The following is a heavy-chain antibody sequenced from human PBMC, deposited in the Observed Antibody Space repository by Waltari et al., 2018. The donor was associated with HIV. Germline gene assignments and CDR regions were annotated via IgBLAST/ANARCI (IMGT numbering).Heavy chain of an antibody. Sequence: QVQLQPWGAGLLKPSETLSLTCAVYGGSFSGYYWSWIRQPPGKGLEWIGEINHSGSTNYTPSLKSRVTISVDTSKNQFSLKLSSVTAADTAVYYCARGAYGDYDDASYFDYWGQGTLVTVSS. CDR1: GGSFSGYY. CDR3: ARGAYGDYDDASYFDY. CDR2: INHSGST. V-gene: IGHV4-34*01. D-gene: IGHD4-17*01. J-gene: IGHJ4*02.